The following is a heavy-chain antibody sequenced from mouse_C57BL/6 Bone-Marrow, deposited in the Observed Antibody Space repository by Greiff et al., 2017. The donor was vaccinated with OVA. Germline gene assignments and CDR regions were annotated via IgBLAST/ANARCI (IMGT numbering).Heavy chain of an antibody. Sequence: VQLQQSGPELVKPGASVKISCKASGYAFSSSWMNWVKQRPGKGLEWIGRIYPGDGDTNYNGKFKGKATLTADKSSSTAYMQRSSLTSEDSAVYFGAREDDYDWYFDVWGTGTTVTVSS. CDR1: GYAFSSSW. CDR3: AREDDYDWYFDV. V-gene: IGHV1-82*01. J-gene: IGHJ1*03. CDR2: IYPGDGDT. D-gene: IGHD2-4*01.